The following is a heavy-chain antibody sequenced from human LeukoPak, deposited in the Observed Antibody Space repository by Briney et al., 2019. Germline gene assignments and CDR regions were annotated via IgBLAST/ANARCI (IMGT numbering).Heavy chain of an antibody. V-gene: IGHV1-46*01. D-gene: IGHD1-26*01. CDR2: INPSGGST. Sequence: ASVKVSCKASGYTFTSYYMHWVRQAPGQGLEWMGIINPSGGSTSCAQKFQGRVTMTRDMSTSTVYMELSSLRSEDTAVYYCARDEIVGASFDPWGQGTLVTVSS. J-gene: IGHJ5*02. CDR3: ARDEIVGASFDP. CDR1: GYTFTSYY.